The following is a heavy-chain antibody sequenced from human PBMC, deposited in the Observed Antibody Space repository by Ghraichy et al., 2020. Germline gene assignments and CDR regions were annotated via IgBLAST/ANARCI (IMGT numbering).Heavy chain of an antibody. CDR2: INGYNGQT. CDR1: GYAFSNFG. J-gene: IGHJ4*02. CDR3: ARNRGFCSGGRCSSYDDY. Sequence: ASVKVSCKASGYAFSNFGISWVRQAPGQGPEWMGWINGYNGQTDFAQSFQARLTMTTDTSTSTAYMELSSLRSDDTAFYYCARNRGFCSGGRCSSYDDYWGQGTLVTVSS. V-gene: IGHV1-18*01. D-gene: IGHD2-15*01.